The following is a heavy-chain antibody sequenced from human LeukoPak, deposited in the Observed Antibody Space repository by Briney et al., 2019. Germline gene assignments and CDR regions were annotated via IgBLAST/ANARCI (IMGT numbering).Heavy chain of an antibody. V-gene: IGHV4-34*01. CDR3: ARSTRRDSEIALAEYFQH. CDR1: GGSFSGYY. Sequence: SETLSLTCAVYGGSFSGYYWSWIRQPPGKGLEWIGEINHSGSANYNPSLKSRVTISVDTSKNQFSLKLNSVTAADTALYYCARSTRRDSEIALAEYFQHWGQGTLVTVSS. J-gene: IGHJ1*01. D-gene: IGHD1-26*01. CDR2: INHSGSA.